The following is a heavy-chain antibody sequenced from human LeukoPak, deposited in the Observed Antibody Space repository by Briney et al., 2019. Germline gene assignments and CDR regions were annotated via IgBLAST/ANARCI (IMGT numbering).Heavy chain of an antibody. V-gene: IGHV3-30*02. J-gene: IGHJ4*02. D-gene: IGHD3-22*01. CDR3: AAVARITMIVVTWD. CDR2: IRYDGSNK. Sequence: GGSLRLSCAASGFTFSSYGMHWVRQAPGKGLEWVAFIRYDGSNKYYADSVKGRFTTSRDNSKNTLYLQMNSLRAEDTAVYYCAAVARITMIVVTWDWGQGTLVTVSS. CDR1: GFTFSSYG.